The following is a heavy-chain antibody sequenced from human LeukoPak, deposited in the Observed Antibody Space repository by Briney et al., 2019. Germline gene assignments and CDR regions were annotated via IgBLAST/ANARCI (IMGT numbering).Heavy chain of an antibody. D-gene: IGHD2-2*01. CDR2: INPSGGST. CDR3: ARDPGDSDIVVVPAAKEPKYYYYYYMDV. CDR1: GYTFTSYY. V-gene: IGHV1-46*01. J-gene: IGHJ6*03. Sequence: GASVKVSCKASGYTFTSYYMHWVRQAPGQGLEWMGIINPSGGSTSYAQKFQGRVTMTRDTSTSTVYMELSSLRSEDTAVYYCARDPGDSDIVVVPAAKEPKYYYYYYMDVWGKGTTVTVSS.